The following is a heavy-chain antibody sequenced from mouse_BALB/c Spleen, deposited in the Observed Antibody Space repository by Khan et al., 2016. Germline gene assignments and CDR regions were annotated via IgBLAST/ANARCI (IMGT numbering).Heavy chain of an antibody. J-gene: IGHJ3*01. CDR1: GFTFSTYG. D-gene: IGHD2-14*01. Sequence: VQLKESGGDLVKPGGSLNLSCAASGFTFSTYGMSWVRQTPDKRLEWVATISSGGSYPYYPASVKGRFTISRDNAKNTLYLQMSSLKSEDTAMYYCASQDRYDGGCAYWGQGTLVTVSA. CDR3: ASQDRYDGGCAY. V-gene: IGHV5-6*01. CDR2: ISSGGSYP.